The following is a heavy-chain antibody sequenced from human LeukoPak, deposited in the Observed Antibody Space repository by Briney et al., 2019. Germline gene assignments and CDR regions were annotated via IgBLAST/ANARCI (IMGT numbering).Heavy chain of an antibody. CDR3: ASGGYSYGFDY. V-gene: IGHV3-23*01. CDR1: GFTFSSYA. D-gene: IGHD5-18*01. CDR2: ISGSGGST. Sequence: GSLRLSCAASGFTFSSYAMSWVRQAPGKGLEWVSAISGSGGSTYYAGSVKGRFTISRDNSKNTLYLQMNSLRAEDTAVYYCASGGYSYGFDYWGQGTLVTVSS. J-gene: IGHJ4*02.